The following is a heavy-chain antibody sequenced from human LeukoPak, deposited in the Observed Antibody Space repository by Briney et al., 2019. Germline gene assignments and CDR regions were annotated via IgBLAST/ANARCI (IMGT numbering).Heavy chain of an antibody. J-gene: IGHJ5*02. Sequence: GGSLRLSCAASGFTVSSNYMSWVRQAPGKGLEWVSVIYSGGSTYYADSVKGRFTISRDNSKNTLYLQMNSLRAEDTAVYYCARVRNPYCSGGSCYLSWFDPWGQGTLVTVSS. V-gene: IGHV3-66*01. CDR3: ARVRNPYCSGGSCYLSWFDP. CDR1: GFTVSSNY. CDR2: IYSGGST. D-gene: IGHD2-15*01.